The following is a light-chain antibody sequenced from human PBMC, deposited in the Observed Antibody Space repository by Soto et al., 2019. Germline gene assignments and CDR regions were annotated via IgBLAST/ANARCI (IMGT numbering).Light chain of an antibody. V-gene: IGKV1-16*01. CDR1: QTISVY. CDR3: QQYNSYPIT. J-gene: IGKJ5*01. CDR2: TAS. Sequence: DIQMTQSPSSLSASVGDTVIITCRASQTISVYLNWYQQIAGKAPKLLIYTASTLQSGVPSRFSGSGSGTEFTLTISSMQPDDFATYYCQQYNSYPITFGQGTRLEIK.